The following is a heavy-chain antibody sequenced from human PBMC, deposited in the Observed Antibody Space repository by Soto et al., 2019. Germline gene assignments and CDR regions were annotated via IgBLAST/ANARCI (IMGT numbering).Heavy chain of an antibody. J-gene: IGHJ3*02. CDR2: MSPNSGNA. Sequence: ASVKVSCKASGYTFTSYDINWVRQATGQGLEWMGWMSPNSGNAGYAQKFQGRVTMTRNTSISTAYMELSSLRSEDTAVYYCASLDYYDSSGYYMDAFDIWGQGTMVTVSS. CDR1: GYTFTSYD. CDR3: ASLDYYDSSGYYMDAFDI. V-gene: IGHV1-8*01. D-gene: IGHD3-22*01.